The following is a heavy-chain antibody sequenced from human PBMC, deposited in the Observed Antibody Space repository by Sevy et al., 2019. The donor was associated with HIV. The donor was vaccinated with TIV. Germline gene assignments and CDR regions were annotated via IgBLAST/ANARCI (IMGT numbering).Heavy chain of an antibody. D-gene: IGHD6-19*01. CDR2: INQDGSEK. J-gene: IGHJ4*02. CDR1: GFNFNSHW. V-gene: IGHV3-7*01. CDR3: ARGNDGWDY. Sequence: GGSLRLSCTASGFNFNSHWMIWVRQAPGKGLEWVANINQDGSEKYYVDSVKGRFTISRDKAKNSLYLQMNSLRGEDTAIYYCARGNDGWDYWGQGTLVTVSS.